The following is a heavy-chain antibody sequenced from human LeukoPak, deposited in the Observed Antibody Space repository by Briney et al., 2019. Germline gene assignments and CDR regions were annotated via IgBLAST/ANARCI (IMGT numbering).Heavy chain of an antibody. V-gene: IGHV1-2*02. CDR3: ARGDSSSWHFLEY. D-gene: IGHD6-13*01. CDR2: INPKSGGT. Sequence: ASVKVSCKASGYTFTDYYIHWVRQAPGQGLEWMGWINPKSGGTKNAQDFQGRVTMTRDTSISTAYMELSRLTSDDTAFYYCARGDSSSWHFLEYWGQGTLVTVSS. CDR1: GYTFTDYY. J-gene: IGHJ4*02.